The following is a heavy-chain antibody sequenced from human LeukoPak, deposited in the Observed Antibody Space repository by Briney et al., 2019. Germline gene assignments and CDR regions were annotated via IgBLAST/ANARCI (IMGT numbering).Heavy chain of an antibody. CDR2: IYHSGST. V-gene: IGHV4-59*01. Sequence: SETLSLTCTVSGGSIGSYYWSWIRQPPGKGLVWIGHIYHSGSTNYNPSLKSRVTISLDTSKNQFSLTLSSVTAADTAVYYCARDREYNYGADYWGQGTLVTVSS. CDR1: GGSIGSYY. CDR3: ARDREYNYGADY. J-gene: IGHJ4*02. D-gene: IGHD4/OR15-4a*01.